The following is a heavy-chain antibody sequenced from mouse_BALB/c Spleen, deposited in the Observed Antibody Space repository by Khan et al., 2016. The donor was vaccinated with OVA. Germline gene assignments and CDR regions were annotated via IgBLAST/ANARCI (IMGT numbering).Heavy chain of an antibody. D-gene: IGHD2-14*01. CDR3: ARSLYYSYGYGLDY. CDR1: GYSFTSDYA. J-gene: IGHJ4*01. V-gene: IGHV3-2*02. Sequence: VQLKESGPGLVKPSQSLSLTCTVTGYSFTSDYAWNWLRQFPGDRLEWMGYLSSSGSASYNPFLKSRIFIIRDTSKNQFFLQLKSVTTEDTATYVCARSLYYSYGYGLDYWGRGSSVTVSS. CDR2: LSSSGSA.